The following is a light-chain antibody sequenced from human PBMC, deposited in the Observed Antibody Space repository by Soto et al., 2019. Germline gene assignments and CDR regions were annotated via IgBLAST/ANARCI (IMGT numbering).Light chain of an antibody. V-gene: IGLV2-14*01. CDR1: SSDVGGYNY. Sequence: QSALTQPASVSGSPGQSITISCTGTSSDVGGYNYVSWYQQHPGKAPKLMIYDVSNRPSGVSNRFSGSKSGNTASLTISGLQAEDEADYYCSSYTSSSTLWVFGGETKLPVL. J-gene: IGLJ3*02. CDR2: DVS. CDR3: SSYTSSSTLWV.